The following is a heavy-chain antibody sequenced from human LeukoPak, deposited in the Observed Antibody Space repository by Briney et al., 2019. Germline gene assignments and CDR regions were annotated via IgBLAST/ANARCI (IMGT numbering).Heavy chain of an antibody. CDR1: GFTFTGYY. J-gene: IGHJ4*02. V-gene: IGHV1-2*06. D-gene: IGHD3-3*01. Sequence: ASVKVSCRTSGFTFTGYYVHWIRQAPGQGLEWMGRINPNSGETIYAERFQGRVTMTRDTSISTAYMELTSFRSDDTAVYYCARDLVGGIWSAGFWGQGSLVTVSS. CDR3: ARDLVGGIWSAGF. CDR2: INPNSGET.